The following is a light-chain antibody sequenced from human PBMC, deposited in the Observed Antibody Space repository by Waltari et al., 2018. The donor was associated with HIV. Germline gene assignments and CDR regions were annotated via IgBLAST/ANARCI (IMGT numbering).Light chain of an antibody. CDR1: QSINTY. J-gene: IGKJ4*01. CDR3: QQSYSTPQT. CDR2: ATS. V-gene: IGKV1-39*01. Sequence: DIQMTQSPSPLSALVGDRVTITCRARQSINTYLNWYQQKPGKAPNLLIYATSNLQSGVPSRFSGRGSGTDFTLTISSLQPEDFATYYCQQSYSTPQTFGGGTTVEIK.